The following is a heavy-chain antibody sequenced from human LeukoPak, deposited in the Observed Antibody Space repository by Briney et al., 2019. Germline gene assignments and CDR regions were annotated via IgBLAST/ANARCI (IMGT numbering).Heavy chain of an antibody. CDR3: AKGSLWYAAGIPPGYFDY. CDR1: GFTFSSYA. Sequence: GGSLRLSCAASGFTFSSYAMSWVRQAPGKGLEWVSAISGSGGSTYYADSVKGRFTISRDNFKNTLYLQMNSLRAEDTAVYYCAKGSLWYAAGIPPGYFDYWGQGTLVTVSS. J-gene: IGHJ4*02. D-gene: IGHD6-13*01. V-gene: IGHV3-23*01. CDR2: ISGSGGST.